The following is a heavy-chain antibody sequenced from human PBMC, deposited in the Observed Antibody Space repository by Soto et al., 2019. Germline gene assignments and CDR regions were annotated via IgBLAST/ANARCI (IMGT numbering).Heavy chain of an antibody. CDR2: INHSGST. V-gene: IGHV4-34*01. CDR3: ARAAPRYCSGGSCYSGRDY. Sequence: QVQLQQWGAGLLKPSETLSLTCAVYGGSFSGYYWSWIRQPPGKGLEWIGEINHSGSTNYNPSLKSRVTISGDTSKNQFSLKLSSVTAADTAVYYCARAAPRYCSGGSCYSGRDYWDQGTLVTVSS. CDR1: GGSFSGYY. D-gene: IGHD2-15*01. J-gene: IGHJ4*02.